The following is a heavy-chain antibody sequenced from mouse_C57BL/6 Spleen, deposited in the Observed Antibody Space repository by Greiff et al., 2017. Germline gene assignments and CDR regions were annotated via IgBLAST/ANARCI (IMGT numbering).Heavy chain of an antibody. CDR2: IWRGGST. V-gene: IGHV2-5*01. Sequence: QVQLQQSGPGLVQPSQSLSITCTVSGFSLTSYGVHWVRQSPGKGLEWLGVIWRGGSTDYNAAFMSRLSITKDNSKSQVFFKMNRLQADDTAIYYCAKGDYGRGDYAMGYWGQGTSVTVSS. CDR3: AKGDYGRGDYAMGY. J-gene: IGHJ4*01. CDR1: GFSLTSYG. D-gene: IGHD1-1*01.